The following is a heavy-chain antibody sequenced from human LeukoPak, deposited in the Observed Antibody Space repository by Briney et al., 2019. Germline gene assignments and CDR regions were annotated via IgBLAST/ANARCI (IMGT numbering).Heavy chain of an antibody. CDR1: GFTFSSYW. CDR2: IKQDGSEK. D-gene: IGHD4-17*01. J-gene: IGHJ3*02. CDR3: ARVGHGDFDAFDI. Sequence: GGSLRLSCAASGFTFSSYWMSWVRQAPGKGLEWVANIKQDGSEKYCVDSVKGRFTISRDNAKNSLYLQMNSLRAEDTAVYYCARVGHGDFDAFDIWGQGTMVTVSS. V-gene: IGHV3-7*01.